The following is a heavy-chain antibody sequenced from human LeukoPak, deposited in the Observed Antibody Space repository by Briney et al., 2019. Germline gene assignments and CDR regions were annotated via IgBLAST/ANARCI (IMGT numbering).Heavy chain of an antibody. V-gene: IGHV4-4*09. J-gene: IGHJ4*02. D-gene: IGHD6-6*01. CDR2: IYTSGST. CDR1: GGSISSYY. CDR3: ARRRASSSFDFAY. Sequence: PSETLSLTCTVSGGSISSYYWSWIRQPPGRGLEWIGYIYTSGSTNYNPSLKSRVTISVDTSKNQFSLKLSSVTAADTAVYYCARRRASSSFDFAYWGQGTLVTVSS.